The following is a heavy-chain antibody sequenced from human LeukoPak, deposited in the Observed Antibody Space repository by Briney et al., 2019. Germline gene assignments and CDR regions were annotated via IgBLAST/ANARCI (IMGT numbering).Heavy chain of an antibody. CDR3: ARTDYYDSSGYYYYYMDV. Sequence: SVKVSCKASGYTFTSYGISWVRQAPGQGLEWMGGIIPIFGTANYAQKFQGRVTITADESTSTAYMELSSLRSEDTAVYYCARTDYYDSSGYYYYYMDVWGKGTTVTISS. V-gene: IGHV1-69*13. CDR2: IIPIFGTA. D-gene: IGHD3-22*01. CDR1: GYTFTSYG. J-gene: IGHJ6*03.